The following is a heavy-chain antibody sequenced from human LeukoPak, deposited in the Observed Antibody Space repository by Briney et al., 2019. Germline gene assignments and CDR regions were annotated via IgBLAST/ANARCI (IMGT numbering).Heavy chain of an antibody. CDR2: ISYDGSNK. CDR3: ARERKYDSNFDY. V-gene: IGHV3-30*03. Sequence: GGTLRLSCAASGFTFSSYGMHWVRQAPGKGLEWVAVISYDGSNKYYADSVKGRFTISRDNAKNTLYLQMNSLRAEDRAVYYCARERKYDSNFDYWGQGTLVTVSS. J-gene: IGHJ4*02. CDR1: GFTFSSYG. D-gene: IGHD1-1*01.